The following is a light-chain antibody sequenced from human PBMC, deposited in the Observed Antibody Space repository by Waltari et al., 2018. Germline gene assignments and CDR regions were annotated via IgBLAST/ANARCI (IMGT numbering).Light chain of an antibody. CDR2: AAS. CDR1: QTINTF. CDR3: QQSYSIFWT. J-gene: IGKJ1*01. V-gene: IGKV1-39*01. Sequence: DIQMTQSPSSLSASLGDRVTITYRASQTINTFLNWYQEKPGKAPKLRIYAASSLQPGVPARFSGSGSGTEFTLTISSLLPEDFATYYCQQSYSIFWTFGQGTKVEI.